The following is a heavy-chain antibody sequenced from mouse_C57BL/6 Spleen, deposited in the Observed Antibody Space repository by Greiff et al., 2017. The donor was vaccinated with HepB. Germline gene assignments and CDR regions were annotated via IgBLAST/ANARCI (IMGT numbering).Heavy chain of an antibody. CDR2: ISNLAYSI. CDR3: ASLTGTDYAMDY. D-gene: IGHD4-1*01. V-gene: IGHV5-15*01. Sequence: EVKLMESGGGLVQPGGSLKLSCAASGFTFSDYGMAWVRQAPRKGPEWVAFISNLAYSIYYADTVTGRFTISRENAKNTLYLEMSSLRSEDTAMYYCASLTGTDYAMDYWGQGTSVTVSS. CDR1: GFTFSDYG. J-gene: IGHJ4*01.